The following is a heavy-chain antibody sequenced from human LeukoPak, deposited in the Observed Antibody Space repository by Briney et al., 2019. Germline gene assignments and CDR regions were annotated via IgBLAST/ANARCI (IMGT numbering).Heavy chain of an antibody. D-gene: IGHD3-9*01. CDR1: GYTFTSYA. J-gene: IGHJ4*02. CDR3: ARDRFTPHYDILTGYRYYFDY. V-gene: IGHV7-4-1*02. CDR2: INTNTGNP. Sequence: ASVKVSCKASGYTFTSYAMNWVRQAPGQGLEWMGWINTNTGNPTYAQGFTGRFVFSLDTSVSTAYLQISSLKAEDTAVYYCARDRFTPHYDILTGYRYYFDYWGQGTLVTVSS.